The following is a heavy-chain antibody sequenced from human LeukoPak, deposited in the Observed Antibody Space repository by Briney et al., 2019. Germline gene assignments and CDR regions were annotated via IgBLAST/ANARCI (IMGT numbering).Heavy chain of an antibody. J-gene: IGHJ3*02. D-gene: IGHD4-17*01. CDR1: GYTFTSHY. V-gene: IGHV1-46*01. CDR2: INPSGGST. CDR3: AVYGVTVTTYHHDAFDI. Sequence: ASVKVSCKASGYTFTSHYMHWVRQAHGQGLEWMGIINPSGGSTSYARKFQGRVTVTRDTSTITVYMELSSLRSEDTAVYYCAVYGVTVTTYHHDAFDIWGQGTMVTVSS.